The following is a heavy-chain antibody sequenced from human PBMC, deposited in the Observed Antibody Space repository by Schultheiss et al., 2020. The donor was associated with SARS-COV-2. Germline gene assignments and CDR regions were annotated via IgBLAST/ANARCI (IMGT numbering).Heavy chain of an antibody. CDR2: ISSSSSYI. CDR3: ARERVPAASAPCFDY. V-gene: IGHV3-21*04. D-gene: IGHD2-2*01. Sequence: GESLKISCAASGFTFSSYSMNWVRQAPGKGLEWVSSISSSSSYIYYADSVKGRFTISRDNSKNTLDLQMNSLRAEDTAVYYCARERVPAASAPCFDYWGQGTLVTVSS. CDR1: GFTFSSYS. J-gene: IGHJ4*02.